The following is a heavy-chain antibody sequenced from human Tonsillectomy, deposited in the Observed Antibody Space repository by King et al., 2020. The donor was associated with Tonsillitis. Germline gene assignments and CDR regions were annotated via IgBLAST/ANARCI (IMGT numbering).Heavy chain of an antibody. J-gene: IGHJ3*02. D-gene: IGHD3-3*01. Sequence: ITLKESGPTLVKPTQTLTLTCTFSGFSLSTSGVGVGWIRQPPGKALEWLALIYWNDDKRYSPSLKSRLTITKDTSKNQVVLTMTNMDPVDTATYYCAHRRIPQYYDFWSGYYPDAFDIWGQGTMVTVSS. CDR2: IYWNDDK. V-gene: IGHV2-5*01. CDR3: AHRRIPQYYDFWSGYYPDAFDI. CDR1: GFSLSTSGVG.